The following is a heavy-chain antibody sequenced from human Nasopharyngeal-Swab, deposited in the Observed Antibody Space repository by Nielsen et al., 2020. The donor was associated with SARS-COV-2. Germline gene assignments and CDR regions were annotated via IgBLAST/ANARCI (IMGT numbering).Heavy chain of an antibody. Sequence: WIRQPPGKGLEWIGEINHSGSTNSNPSLKSRVTISVDTSKNQFSLKLSSVTAADTAVYYCARAGDIRYYYYGMDVWGQGTTVTVSS. V-gene: IGHV4-34*01. D-gene: IGHD2-21*01. CDR2: INHSGST. J-gene: IGHJ6*02. CDR3: ARAGDIRYYYYGMDV.